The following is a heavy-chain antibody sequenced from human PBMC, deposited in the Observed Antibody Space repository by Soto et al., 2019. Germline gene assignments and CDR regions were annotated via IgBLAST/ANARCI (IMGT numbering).Heavy chain of an antibody. CDR1: GFTFCSYA. Sequence: HPGGSLRLSCAASGFTFCSYAMSWVRQAPGKGLEWVSAISGSGGSTYYADSVKGRFTISRDNSKNTLYLQMNSLRAEDTAVYYCVKDDSPSIAVAGFGYWGQGTLVTVSS. CDR2: ISGSGGST. J-gene: IGHJ4*02. D-gene: IGHD6-19*01. CDR3: VKDDSPSIAVAGFGY. V-gene: IGHV3-23*01.